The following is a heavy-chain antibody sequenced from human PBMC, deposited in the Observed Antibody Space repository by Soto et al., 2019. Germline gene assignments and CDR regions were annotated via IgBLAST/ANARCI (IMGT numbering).Heavy chain of an antibody. CDR3: ASGALGSWSPGADYYYGMDV. D-gene: IGHD6-13*01. J-gene: IGHJ6*02. CDR1: GYTFTGYY. V-gene: IGHV1-2*04. Sequence: ASVKVSCKASGYTFTGYYMHWVRQAPGQGLEWMGWINPNSGGTNYAQKFQGWVTMTRDTSISTAYMELSRLRSDDTAVYYCASGALGSWSPGADYYYGMDVWGQGTTVTVSS. CDR2: INPNSGGT.